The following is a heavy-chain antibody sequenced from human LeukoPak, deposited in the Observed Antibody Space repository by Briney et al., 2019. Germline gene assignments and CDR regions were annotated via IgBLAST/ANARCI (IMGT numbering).Heavy chain of an antibody. CDR1: GYSFTSYW. Sequence: GESLKISCKGSGYSFTSYWIGWVRQMPGKGLEWMGIIYPGDSDTRYSPSFQGQVTISADKSISTAYLQWSSLEASDTAMYYCARHVHSAYDLDVGFDYWGQGTLVTVSS. CDR3: ARHVHSAYDLDVGFDY. J-gene: IGHJ4*02. V-gene: IGHV5-51*01. D-gene: IGHD5-12*01. CDR2: IYPGDSDT.